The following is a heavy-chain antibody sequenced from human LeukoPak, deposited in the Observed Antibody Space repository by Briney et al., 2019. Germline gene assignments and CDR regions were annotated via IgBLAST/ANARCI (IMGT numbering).Heavy chain of an antibody. CDR2: ISYDGSDK. D-gene: IGHD3-10*01. Sequence: GGSLRLSCTASGFTFSSYAMSWVRQAPGKGLEWVAVISYDGSDKYYADSVKGRFTISRDNSKNTLYLQMNSLRAEDTAVYYCAKVALTYYYGSAPDYWGQGTLVTVSS. J-gene: IGHJ4*02. CDR3: AKVALTYYYGSAPDY. CDR1: GFTFSSYA. V-gene: IGHV3-30*18.